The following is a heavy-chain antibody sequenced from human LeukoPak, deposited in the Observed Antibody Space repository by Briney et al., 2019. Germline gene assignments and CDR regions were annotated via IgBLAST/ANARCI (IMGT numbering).Heavy chain of an antibody. D-gene: IGHD1-14*01. CDR3: TTDGGITIRPLFDF. CDR1: GITFTSAW. CDR2: IKSKTDGGTT. V-gene: IGHV3-15*01. J-gene: IGHJ4*02. Sequence: PGGSLRLSCAASGITFTSAWIGWVRQAPGKGLEWVGRIKSKTDGGTTDYAAPVRGRFTISTDDSKITSYLQMNNLKIEDTAVYYCTTDGGITIRPLFDFWGQGTLVTVSS.